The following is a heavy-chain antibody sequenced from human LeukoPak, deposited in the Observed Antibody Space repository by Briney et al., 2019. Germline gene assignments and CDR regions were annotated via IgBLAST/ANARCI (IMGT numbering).Heavy chain of an antibody. Sequence: PSETLSLTCTVSGGSISSGDYYWSWIRQPPGKGLEWIGYIYYSGSTYYNPSLKSRVTISVDTSKNQLSLKLSSVTAADTAVYYCARRGVTYYYGSGSHARDSDAFDIWGQGTMVTVSS. CDR1: GGSISSGDYY. J-gene: IGHJ3*02. V-gene: IGHV4-30-4*01. CDR3: ARRGVTYYYGSGSHARDSDAFDI. CDR2: IYYSGST. D-gene: IGHD3-10*01.